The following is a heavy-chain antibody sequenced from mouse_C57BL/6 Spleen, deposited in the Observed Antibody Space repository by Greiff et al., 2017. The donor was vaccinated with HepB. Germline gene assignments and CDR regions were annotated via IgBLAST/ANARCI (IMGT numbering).Heavy chain of an antibody. D-gene: IGHD2-12*01. CDR3: ARRDSAYAMDY. CDR2: IDPADSET. CDR1: GYTFTSYW. V-gene: IGHV1-59*01. Sequence: QVQLQQPGAELVRPGTSVKLSCKASGYTFTSYWMHWVKQRPGQGLEWIGGIDPADSETNYNQKFQGKATLTVDTSSSTAYMQLSSLTSEDSAVYYCARRDSAYAMDYWGQGTSVTVSS. J-gene: IGHJ4*01.